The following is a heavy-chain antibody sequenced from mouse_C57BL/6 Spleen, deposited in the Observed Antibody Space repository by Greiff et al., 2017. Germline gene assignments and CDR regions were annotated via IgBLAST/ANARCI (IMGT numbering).Heavy chain of an antibody. CDR3: ARSRCYGSSYYFED. D-gene: IGHD1-1*01. CDR2: IDPNCGGT. Sequence: QVQLQQPGAELVKPGASVKLSCKASGYTFTSYGMHWVKQRPGRGLEGIGRIDPNCGGTKYNEKFKSKATLTVVQPSGTAYMQLSSLTSEDSAVYCCARSRCYGSSYYFEDWGQGTTRTVSS. CDR1: GYTFTSYG. J-gene: IGHJ2*01. V-gene: IGHV1-72*01.